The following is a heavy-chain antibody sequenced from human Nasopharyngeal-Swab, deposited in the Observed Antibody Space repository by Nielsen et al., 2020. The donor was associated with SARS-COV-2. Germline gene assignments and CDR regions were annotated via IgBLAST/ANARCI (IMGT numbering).Heavy chain of an antibody. CDR2: ISFDVINQ. D-gene: IGHD2-2*01. J-gene: IGHJ4*02. Sequence: GESLKTSCAAFGIRLSGYGKHWVRQAPGKGLEWGAYISFDVINQAYAKSARGQFTVSRDNSKNTLFLQMNRVMIEETTVYYCARGILSSSGWKLFDSWGQGTLVTVSS. CDR3: ARGILSSSGWKLFDS. V-gene: IGHV3-30*03. CDR1: GIRLSGYG.